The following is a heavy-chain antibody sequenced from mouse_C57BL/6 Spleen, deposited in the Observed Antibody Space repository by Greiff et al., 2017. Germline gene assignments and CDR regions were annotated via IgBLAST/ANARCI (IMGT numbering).Heavy chain of an antibody. CDR3: ARGYYGSSYVSY. CDR2: ISYDGSN. V-gene: IGHV3-6*01. D-gene: IGHD1-1*01. J-gene: IGHJ2*01. CDR1: GYSITSGYY. Sequence: EVKLQQSGPGLVKPSQSLSLTCSVTGYSITSGYYWNWIRQFPGNKLEWVGYISYDGSNNYNPSLKNRISITRDTSKNQFFLKLNSVTTEDTATYYCARGYYGSSYVSYWGQGTTLTVSS.